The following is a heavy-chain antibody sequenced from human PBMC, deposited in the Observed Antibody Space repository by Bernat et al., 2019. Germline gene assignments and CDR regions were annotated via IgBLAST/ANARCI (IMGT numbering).Heavy chain of an antibody. D-gene: IGHD3-22*01. V-gene: IGHV3-49*03. CDR2: IRSKAYGGTT. J-gene: IGHJ4*02. CDR1: GFTFGDYA. CDR3: TRVITMIVVVSPPDY. Sequence: EVQLVESGGGLVQPGRSLRLSCTASGFTFGDYAMSWFRQAPGKGLEWVGFIRSKAYGGTTEYAAYVKGRFTISRDDSKSIAYLQMNSLKTEDTAVYYCTRVITMIVVVSPPDYWGQGTLVTVSS.